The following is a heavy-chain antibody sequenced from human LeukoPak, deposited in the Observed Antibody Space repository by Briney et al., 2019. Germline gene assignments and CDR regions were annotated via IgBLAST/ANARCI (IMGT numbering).Heavy chain of an antibody. J-gene: IGHJ4*02. CDR3: AREIDYVGFDY. D-gene: IGHD4-23*01. CDR1: GFTFSDYY. Sequence: GGSLRLSRAASGFTFSDYYMSWIRQAPGKGLELVSYISSSGSTIYYADSVKGRFTISRDNAKNSLYLQMNSLRAEDTAVYYCAREIDYVGFDYWGQGTLVTVSS. CDR2: ISSSGSTI. V-gene: IGHV3-11*04.